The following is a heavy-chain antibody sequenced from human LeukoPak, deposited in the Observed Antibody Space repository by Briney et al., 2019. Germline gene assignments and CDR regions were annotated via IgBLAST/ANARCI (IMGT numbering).Heavy chain of an antibody. CDR2: INHSGST. J-gene: IGHJ4*02. Sequence: SETLSLTCAVYGGSFSGYYWSWIRQPPGKGLEWIGEINHSGSTNYNPSLKSRVIISVDTSKNQFSLKLSSVTAADTAVYYCASGSSSGYDMGHWGQGTLVTVSS. CDR3: ASGSSSGYDMGH. CDR1: GGSFSGYY. V-gene: IGHV4-34*01. D-gene: IGHD5-12*01.